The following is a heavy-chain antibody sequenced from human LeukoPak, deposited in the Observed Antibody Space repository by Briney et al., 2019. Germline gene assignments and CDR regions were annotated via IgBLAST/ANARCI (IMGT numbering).Heavy chain of an antibody. CDR2: INHSGTT. D-gene: IGHD6-13*01. V-gene: IGHV4-34*01. CDR3: ARAYSSSWYFNWFDP. Sequence: PSETLSLTCAVYGGSFSGYYWSWIRQPPGKGLEWIGEINHSGTTYYNPSLKSRVTISVDTSKNQFSLNVSSVTAADTAVYYCARAYSSSWYFNWFDPWGQGTLVTVSS. J-gene: IGHJ5*02. CDR1: GGSFSGYY.